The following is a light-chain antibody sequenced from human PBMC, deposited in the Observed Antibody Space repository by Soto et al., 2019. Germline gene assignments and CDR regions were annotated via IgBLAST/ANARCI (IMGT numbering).Light chain of an antibody. CDR1: QSLAHSDGNTY. CDR3: MQATQLPYT. V-gene: IGKV2-24*01. CDR2: KVS. J-gene: IGKJ2*01. Sequence: VLTQTPPTSPVTLGQPASISCRSSQSLAHSDGNTYLSWLLQRPGQPPRVLIYKVSNRFAGVPDRFSGSGAGTNFTLKITRVEAEDVGLYHCMQATQLPYTFGQGTKLDLK.